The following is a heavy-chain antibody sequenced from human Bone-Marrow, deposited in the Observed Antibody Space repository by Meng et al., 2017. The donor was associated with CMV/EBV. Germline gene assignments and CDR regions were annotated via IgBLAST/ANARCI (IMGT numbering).Heavy chain of an antibody. J-gene: IGHJ4*02. Sequence: SDTLSLTFTVPDGPVSSGSYYWSWIRQPPGKGLEWIGYIYYSGSTNYNPSLKSRVTISVDTYKNKFFLKLNSVTAADTAVYYCARVYRYYDFWSGYYLDYWGQGTLVTVSS. CDR1: DGPVSSGSYY. D-gene: IGHD3-3*01. CDR2: IYYSGST. CDR3: ARVYRYYDFWSGYYLDY. V-gene: IGHV4-61*01.